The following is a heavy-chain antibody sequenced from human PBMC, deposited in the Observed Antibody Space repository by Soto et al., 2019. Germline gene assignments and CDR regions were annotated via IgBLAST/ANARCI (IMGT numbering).Heavy chain of an antibody. CDR3: ARTRKAYSSSWYGDAFDI. CDR1: GFSLSTSGMC. V-gene: IGHV2-70*01. J-gene: IGHJ3*02. CDR2: IDWDDDK. Sequence: SGPTLVNPTQTLTLTCTFSGFSLSTSGMCVSWIRQPPGKALEWLALIDWDDDKYYSTSLKTRLTISKDTSKNQVVLTMTNMDPVDTATYYCARTRKAYSSSWYGDAFDIWGQGTMVTVSS. D-gene: IGHD6-13*01.